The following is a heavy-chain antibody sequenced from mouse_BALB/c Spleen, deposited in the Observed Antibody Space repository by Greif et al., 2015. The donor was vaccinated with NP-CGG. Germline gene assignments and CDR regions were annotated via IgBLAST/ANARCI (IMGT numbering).Heavy chain of an antibody. J-gene: IGHJ2*01. V-gene: IGHV14-3*02. D-gene: IGHD2-4*01. CDR1: GFNIKDTY. CDR3: ARGGYYDYDYFDY. Sequence: EVQLQQSGAELVKPGASVKLSCTASGFNIKDTYMHWVKQRPEQGLEWIGRIDPANGNTKYDPKFQGKATITADTSSNTAYLQLSSLTSEDTAVYYCARGGYYDYDYFDYWGQGTTLTVSS. CDR2: IDPANGNT.